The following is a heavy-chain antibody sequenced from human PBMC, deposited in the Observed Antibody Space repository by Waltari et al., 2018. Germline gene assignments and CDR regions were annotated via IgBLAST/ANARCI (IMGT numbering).Heavy chain of an antibody. V-gene: IGHV3-23*04. CDR1: GFTFSSYA. J-gene: IGHJ4*01. CDR3: AKDRVAARPGY. CDR2: ISGSGGST. Sequence: EVQLVESGGGLVQPGGSLRLSCAASGFTFSSYAMSWVRQAPGKGLEWVSAISGSGGSTYYADSVKCRFSISRDNSMNTLYLQMNSLVAEDTAVYYCAKDRVAARPGYWGHGTLVIVSS. D-gene: IGHD6-6*01.